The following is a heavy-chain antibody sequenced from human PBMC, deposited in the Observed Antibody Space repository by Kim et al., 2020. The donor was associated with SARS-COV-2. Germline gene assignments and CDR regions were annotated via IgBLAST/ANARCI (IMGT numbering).Heavy chain of an antibody. V-gene: IGHV5-51*01. D-gene: IGHD4-17*01. CDR3: ARVGSDYGDYYFDY. J-gene: IGHJ4*02. Sequence: SPAFQGQVTNSADKSISTAYLQWSSLKASDTAMYYCARVGSDYGDYYFDYWGQGTLVTVSS.